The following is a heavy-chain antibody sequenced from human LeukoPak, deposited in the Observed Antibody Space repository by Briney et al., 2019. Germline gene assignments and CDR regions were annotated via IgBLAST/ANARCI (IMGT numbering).Heavy chain of an antibody. CDR2: IWYDGTTK. D-gene: IGHD6-13*01. V-gene: IGHV3-33*01. Sequence: PGGSLRLSCAASGFGFSSHAMHWVRQAPGKGLEWLSVIWYDGTTKYYADSVKGRFTISRDTSNNTLYLQMNSLRPEDTALYYCVRDRSWSSHYFDYWGQGILVTVSS. J-gene: IGHJ4*02. CDR1: GFGFSSHA. CDR3: VRDRSWSSHYFDY.